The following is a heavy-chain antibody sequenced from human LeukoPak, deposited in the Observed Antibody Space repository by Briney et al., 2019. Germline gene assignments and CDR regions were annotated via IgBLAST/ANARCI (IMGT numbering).Heavy chain of an antibody. J-gene: IGHJ6*02. D-gene: IGHD3-22*01. Sequence: GRSLRLSCAASGFTFDDYAMHWARQAPGKGLEWVSGISWNSGSIGYADSVKGRFTISRDNAKNSLYLQMNSLRAEDTALYYCAKGSDSSGYSGMDVWGQGTTVTVSS. CDR2: ISWNSGSI. V-gene: IGHV3-9*01. CDR3: AKGSDSSGYSGMDV. CDR1: GFTFDDYA.